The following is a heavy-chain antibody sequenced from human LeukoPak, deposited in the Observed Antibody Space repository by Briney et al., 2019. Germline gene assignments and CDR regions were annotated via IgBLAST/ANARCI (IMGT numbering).Heavy chain of an antibody. CDR2: MNPNSGNT. CDR1: GYTFTSYD. J-gene: IGHJ4*02. D-gene: IGHD1-14*01. CDR3: VRGRRGLPDVY. V-gene: IGHV1-8*01. Sequence: ASVKVSCKASGYTFTSYDIIWVRQVTGQGLEWMGWMNPNSGNTGHAQKFQGSVTMTRNTSISTAYMELSSLRSEDTAVYYCVRGRRGLPDVYWAQGTLVTVSS.